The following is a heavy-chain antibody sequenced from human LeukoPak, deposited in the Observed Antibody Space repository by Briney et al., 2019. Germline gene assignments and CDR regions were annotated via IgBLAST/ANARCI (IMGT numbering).Heavy chain of an antibody. D-gene: IGHD1-26*01. CDR2: ISYDGSNK. V-gene: IGHV3-30*18. J-gene: IGHJ6*02. Sequence: PGGSLRLSCAASGFTFSSYGMHWVRQAPGKGLEWVAVISYDGSNKYYADSVKGRFTISRDNSKNTLYLQMNSLRAEDTAVYYCAKDPASGSSYYFYGMDVWGQGTTVTVSS. CDR1: GFTFSSYG. CDR3: AKDPASGSSYYFYGMDV.